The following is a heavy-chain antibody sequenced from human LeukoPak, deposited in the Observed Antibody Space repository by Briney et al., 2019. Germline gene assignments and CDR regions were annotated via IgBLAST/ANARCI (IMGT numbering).Heavy chain of an antibody. J-gene: IGHJ4*02. Sequence: SETLSLTCTVSGGSISSSSYYWGWIRQPPGKGLEWIGSIYYSGSTYYNPSLKSRVTISVDTSKNQFSLKLSSVTAADTAVYYCARHGSSSWVTGYYFDYWGQGTLVTVSS. D-gene: IGHD6-13*01. V-gene: IGHV4-39*01. CDR3: ARHGSSSWVTGYYFDY. CDR2: IYYSGST. CDR1: GGSISSSSYY.